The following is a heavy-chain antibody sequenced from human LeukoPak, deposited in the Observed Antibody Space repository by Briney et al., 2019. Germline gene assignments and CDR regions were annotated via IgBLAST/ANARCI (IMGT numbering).Heavy chain of an antibody. Sequence: SETLSLTCAVYGGPFSGYYWSWIRQPPGKGLEWIGEINHSGSTNYNPSLKSRATISVDTSKNQFSLKLSSVTAADTAVYYCARGYDFWSGYYPLSYMDVWGKGTTVTVSS. J-gene: IGHJ6*03. CDR1: GGPFSGYY. CDR2: INHSGST. CDR3: ARGYDFWSGYYPLSYMDV. V-gene: IGHV4-34*01. D-gene: IGHD3-3*01.